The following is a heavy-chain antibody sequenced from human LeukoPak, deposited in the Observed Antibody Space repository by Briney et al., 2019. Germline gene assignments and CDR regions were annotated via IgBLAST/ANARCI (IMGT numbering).Heavy chain of an antibody. CDR3: ASASSQVGEGDY. J-gene: IGHJ4*02. Sequence: AGSLRLSCAASGFTFSSYSMNWVRQAPGKGLEWVSSISSSSSYIYYADSVKVRFTISRDNGKNSLYLQMNSLRAEDTAVYYCASASSQVGEGDYWGQGTLVTVSS. CDR2: ISSSSSYI. CDR1: GFTFSSYS. V-gene: IGHV3-21*01. D-gene: IGHD2-15*01.